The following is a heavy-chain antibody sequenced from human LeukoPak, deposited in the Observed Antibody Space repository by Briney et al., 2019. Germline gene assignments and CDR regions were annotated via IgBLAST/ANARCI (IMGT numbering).Heavy chain of an antibody. D-gene: IGHD3-16*02. CDR3: ARGPWGVIGAFDI. CDR2: VIPIFGTA. V-gene: IGHV1-69*05. CDR1: GGTFSSYA. Sequence: GASVKVSCKASGGTFSSYAINWVRQAPGQGLEWMGRVIPIFGTANYAQKFQGRVTITTDESTSTAYMELSSLRSEDTAVYYCARGPWGVIGAFDIWGQGTMVTVSS. J-gene: IGHJ3*02.